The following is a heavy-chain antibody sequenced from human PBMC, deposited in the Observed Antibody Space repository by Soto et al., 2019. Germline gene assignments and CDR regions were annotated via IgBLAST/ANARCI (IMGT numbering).Heavy chain of an antibody. CDR3: ARNWCSVAGRFYFEY. CDR2: VDYSGNS. J-gene: IGHJ4*02. CDR1: GGSINTYY. V-gene: IGHV4-59*01. Sequence: PSETLSLTCTVSGGSINTYYWSWIRKPPGKGLEWIGYVDYSGNSDSSPSLKSRVTISIDTSKKQVSPQLNSVTAADTAVYYCARNWCSVAGRFYFEYWGQRIPVTVSS. D-gene: IGHD6-19*01.